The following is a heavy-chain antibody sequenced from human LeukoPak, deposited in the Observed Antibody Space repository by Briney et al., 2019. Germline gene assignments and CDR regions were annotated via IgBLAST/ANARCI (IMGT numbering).Heavy chain of an antibody. D-gene: IGHD6-13*01. J-gene: IGHJ4*02. CDR2: IYHSGST. V-gene: IGHV4-30-2*01. Sequence: SQTLSLTCAVSGGSISSGGNSWSWIRQPPGKGLEWIGYIYHSGSTYYNPSLKSRVTISVDRSKNQFSLKLSSVTAADTAVYYCARGGVAAAFLDYWGQGTLVTVSS. CDR3: ARGGVAAAFLDY. CDR1: GGSISSGGNS.